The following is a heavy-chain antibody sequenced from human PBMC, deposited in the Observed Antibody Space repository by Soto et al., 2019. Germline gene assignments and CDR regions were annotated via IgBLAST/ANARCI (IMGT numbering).Heavy chain of an antibody. D-gene: IGHD6-13*01. Sequence: GGSLRLSCSASGFTFSTYAMHWVRQAPGKGLEYVSAISSNGGSTYYADSVKDRFIISRDNSKNTLYLQMSSLRAEDTAVYYCVKDTSSTSSWNSHLDYWGQGTLVTVSS. CDR2: ISSNGGST. V-gene: IGHV3-64D*08. J-gene: IGHJ4*02. CDR3: VKDTSSTSSWNSHLDY. CDR1: GFTFSTYA.